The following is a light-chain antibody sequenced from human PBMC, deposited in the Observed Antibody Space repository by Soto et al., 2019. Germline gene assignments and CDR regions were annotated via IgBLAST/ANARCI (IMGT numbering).Light chain of an antibody. CDR3: QQYGSPLT. CDR2: GAS. V-gene: IGKV3-20*01. CDR1: QSVSSSY. Sequence: EIVLTQSPGTLSLSPGERATLSCRASQSVSSSYLALYQQKPGQAPRLLIYGASSRATGIPDRFSGSWSGTDFTLTISRLAPEDFAVYYCQQYGSPLTFGGGTKVEIK. J-gene: IGKJ4*01.